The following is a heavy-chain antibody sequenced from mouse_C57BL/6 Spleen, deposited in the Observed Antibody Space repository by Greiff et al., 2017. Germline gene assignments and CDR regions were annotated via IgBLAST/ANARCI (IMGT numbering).Heavy chain of an antibody. J-gene: IGHJ2*01. V-gene: IGHV1-15*01. CDR2: IDPETGGT. CDR3: TRMGATVEDFDY. D-gene: IGHD1-1*01. CDR1: GYTFTDYE. Sequence: QVQLQQSGAELVRPGASVTLSCKASGYTFTDYEMHWVKQTPVHGLEWIGAIDPETGGTAYTQKFKGKAILTADKSSSTAYMELRSLTSEDSAVYYCTRMGATVEDFDYWGQGTTLTVSS.